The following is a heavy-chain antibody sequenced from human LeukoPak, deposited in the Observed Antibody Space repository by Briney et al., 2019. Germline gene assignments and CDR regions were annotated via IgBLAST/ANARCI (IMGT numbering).Heavy chain of an antibody. CDR3: ARHIPVYSHIAAAGTGAADI. V-gene: IGHV4-39*01. D-gene: IGHD6-13*01. CDR2: IYYSGST. CDR1: GGSISSSSYY. Sequence: PSETLSLTCTVSGGSISSSSYYWGWIRQPPGKGLEWIGSIYYSGSTFYNPSLSSRVTISVDTSKNQFSLKLSSVTAADTAVYYCARHIPVYSHIAAAGTGAADIWGQGTMVTVSS. J-gene: IGHJ3*02.